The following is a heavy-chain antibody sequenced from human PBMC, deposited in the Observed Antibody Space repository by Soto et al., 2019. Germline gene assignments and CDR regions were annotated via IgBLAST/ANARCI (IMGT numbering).Heavy chain of an antibody. J-gene: IGHJ4*02. CDR3: ARDGTYNWV. D-gene: IGHD1-1*01. CDR1: GFTVSNNY. Sequence: ELQLVASGGGLVQPGGSLRLSCAASGFTVSNNYVRWVRQAPGKGLEWVSLIFSNRDTRYADSVKVRFTISRNSSSNTLYLQMNSLRVEDTAVYYCARDGTYNWVGGQGIHVTVSS. CDR2: IFSNRDT. V-gene: IGHV3-66*01.